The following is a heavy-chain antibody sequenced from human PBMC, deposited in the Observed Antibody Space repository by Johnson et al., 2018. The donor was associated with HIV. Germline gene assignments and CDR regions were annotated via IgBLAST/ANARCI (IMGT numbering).Heavy chain of an antibody. CDR1: GFIVSSNY. CDR2: IYSGGST. J-gene: IGHJ3*02. Sequence: EVQLVESGGGLVKPGGSLRLSCAASGFIVSSNYMNWVRQAPGKGLEWVSVIYSGGSTYHADPVKGRFIISRDNSKSTLYLQMNSLRAEDTAVYYCARAYTYGAFDIWGQGTTVTVSS. D-gene: IGHD5-18*01. V-gene: IGHV3-66*01. CDR3: ARAYTYGAFDI.